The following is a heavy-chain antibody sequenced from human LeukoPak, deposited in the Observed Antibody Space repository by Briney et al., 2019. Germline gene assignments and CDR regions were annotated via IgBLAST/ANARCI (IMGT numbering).Heavy chain of an antibody. J-gene: IGHJ3*02. D-gene: IGHD6-6*01. CDR3: AREHGSSSDTSDI. V-gene: IGHV7-4-1*02. Sequence: ASVKVSCKTSGYTFSSYGMSWVRQAPGQGLEWMRWINTYTGNPTYAQGFTGRFVFSLDTSVNTTYLQISSLKAEDTAVYYCAREHGSSSDTSDIWGQGTMVTVSS. CDR1: GYTFSSYG. CDR2: INTYTGNP.